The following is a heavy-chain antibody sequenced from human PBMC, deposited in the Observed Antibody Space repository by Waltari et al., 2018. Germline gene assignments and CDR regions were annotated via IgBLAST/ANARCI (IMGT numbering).Heavy chain of an antibody. CDR1: GFAFSRCW. J-gene: IGHJ4*02. V-gene: IGHV3-74*01. Sequence: EVRLEESGGGLVQPGGSLRLSWSAHGFAFSRCWMHWVRQAPGKGLVWVSRIDDDGSGTTYADSVMGRFTISRDNAKNTVYLEMNSLRAEDTAVYYCSRSPAGYSRSDYWGQGTLVTVSS. CDR2: IDDDGSGT. D-gene: IGHD5-18*01. CDR3: SRSPAGYSRSDY.